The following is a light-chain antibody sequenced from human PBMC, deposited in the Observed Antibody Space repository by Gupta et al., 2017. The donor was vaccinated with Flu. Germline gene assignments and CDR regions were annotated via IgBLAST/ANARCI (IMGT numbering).Light chain of an antibody. CDR3: ASYTDTGGRM. V-gene: IGLV2-14*01. Sequence: QSALPQPASVSASPVQSITISCTGTSSDVGHHNFVSWYQQHPGKAPKLIIFEVYNRPSGISNRFSGSKSGNTASLTVSRLQAEDEADYACASYTDTGGRMFGGGTKLTVL. CDR2: EVY. J-gene: IGLJ3*02. CDR1: SSDVGHHNF.